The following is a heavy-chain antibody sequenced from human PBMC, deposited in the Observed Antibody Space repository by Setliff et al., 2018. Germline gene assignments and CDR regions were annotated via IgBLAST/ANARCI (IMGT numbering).Heavy chain of an antibody. D-gene: IGHD2-2*03. J-gene: IGHJ3*02. Sequence: SETLSLTCTVSGGSISSNYWSWVRQPLGKGLEWIGYIYTSGSTNYNPSLKSRGTISVDTSRNQFSLKLSSVTAADTAVYYCVRVEAGYCSSTSCYVVGAFDIWGQGTMVTVSS. CDR2: IYTSGST. CDR1: GGSISSNY. CDR3: VRVEAGYCSSTSCYVVGAFDI. V-gene: IGHV4-4*08.